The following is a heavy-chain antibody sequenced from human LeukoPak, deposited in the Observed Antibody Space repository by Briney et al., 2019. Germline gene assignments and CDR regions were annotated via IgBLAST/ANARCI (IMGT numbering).Heavy chain of an antibody. J-gene: IGHJ1*01. CDR3: ARGTQLLYSSGWYRREKYFQH. Sequence: PSETLSLTCTVSGGSISSYYWSWIRQPPGKGLEWIGYICYSGSTNYNPSLKSRVTISVDTSKNQFSLKLSSVTAADTAVYYCARGTQLLYSSGWYRREKYFQHWGQGTLVTVSS. D-gene: IGHD6-19*01. CDR2: ICYSGST. CDR1: GGSISSYY. V-gene: IGHV4-59*01.